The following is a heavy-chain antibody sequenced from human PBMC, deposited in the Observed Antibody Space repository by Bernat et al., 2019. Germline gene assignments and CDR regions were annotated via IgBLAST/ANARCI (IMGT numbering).Heavy chain of an antibody. CDR1: GFTFSTYG. CDR3: AKAGAYRDFLDV. D-gene: IGHD3/OR15-3a*01. CDR2: ISGSGDST. Sequence: EVQLLESGGGLVQPGGSLRLSCAASGFTFSTYGLTWVRQAPGKGLEWVSAISGSGDSTYYADSVKGRFTISRDNSKNTLYLQMDSLRAEDTAVYFCAKAGAYRDFLDVWGQGTTVTVSS. J-gene: IGHJ6*02. V-gene: IGHV3-23*01.